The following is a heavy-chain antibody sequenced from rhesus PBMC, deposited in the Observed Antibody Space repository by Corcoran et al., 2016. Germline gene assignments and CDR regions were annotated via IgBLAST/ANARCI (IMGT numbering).Heavy chain of an antibody. V-gene: IGHV5-2*01. CDR1: GYSFTSYW. D-gene: IGHD1-1*01. Sequence: EVQLVQSGAAVKRPGASLKISCKPSGYSFTSYWISWVRQMPGKGLEWMGAIDPSDSDTRYSPSFQGQVTISADKSISTAYLQWSSLKASDSATYYCARTYQGIWGPGTPITISS. J-gene: IGHJ2*01. CDR3: ARTYQGI. CDR2: IDPSDSDT.